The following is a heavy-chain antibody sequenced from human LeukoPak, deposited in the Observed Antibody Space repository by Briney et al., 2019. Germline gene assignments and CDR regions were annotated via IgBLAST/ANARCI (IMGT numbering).Heavy chain of an antibody. CDR2: INHSGST. V-gene: IGHV4-34*01. CDR3: ARLCRQLSLLYYYYYYMDV. CDR1: GGSFSGYY. Sequence: PSETLSLTCAVYGGSFSGYYWSWIRQPPGKGLEWIGEINHSGSTNYNPSLKSRVTISVDTSKNQFSLKLSSVTAADMAVYYCARLCRQLSLLYYYYYYMDVWGKGTTVTISS. D-gene: IGHD6-13*01. J-gene: IGHJ6*03.